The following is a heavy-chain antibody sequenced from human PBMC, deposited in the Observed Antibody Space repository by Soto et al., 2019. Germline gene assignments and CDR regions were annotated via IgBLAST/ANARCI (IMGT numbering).Heavy chain of an antibody. CDR3: ARAKLAVRPGWFDT. CDR2: ISAYNGIT. D-gene: IGHD6-6*01. CDR1: GYTFTTYG. Sequence: GASVKVSCKASGYTFTTYGINWVRQAPGQGLEWVGWISAYNGITRYSEKLQGRVTMTTDTSTSTAYMDLRSLTSDDTAVYYCARAKLAVRPGWFDTWGQGALVTVSS. J-gene: IGHJ5*02. V-gene: IGHV1-18*04.